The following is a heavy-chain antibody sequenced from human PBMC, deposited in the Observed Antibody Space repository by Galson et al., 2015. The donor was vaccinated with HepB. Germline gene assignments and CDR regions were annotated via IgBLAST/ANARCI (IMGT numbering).Heavy chain of an antibody. CDR3: ATDPPMVRGAGRYYYYGMDV. D-gene: IGHD3-10*01. CDR1: GFTFSSYS. CDR2: ISSSSSYI. V-gene: IGHV3-21*01. Sequence: SLRLSCAASGFTFSSYSMNWVRQAPGKGLEWVSSISSSSSYIYYADSVKGRFTISRDNAKNSLYLQMNSLRAEDTAVYYCATDPPMVRGAGRYYYYGMDVWGQGTTVTVSS. J-gene: IGHJ6*02.